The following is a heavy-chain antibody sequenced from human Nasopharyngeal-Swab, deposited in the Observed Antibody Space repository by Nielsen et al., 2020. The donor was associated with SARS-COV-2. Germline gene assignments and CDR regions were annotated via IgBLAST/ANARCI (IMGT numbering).Heavy chain of an antibody. V-gene: IGHV4-59*08. D-gene: IGHD2-2*01. J-gene: IGHJ3*02. CDR1: GGSMSSYY. Sequence: SETLSLTCTVSGGSMSSYYWNWIRQPPGKGLEWVGYSYYSGSPNYNPSLKSRVTISVDTSKNQLSLKLSSVTAADTAVYYCARWGVDCSSTDCKDAFDIWGQGTMVTVSS. CDR3: ARWGVDCSSTDCKDAFDI. CDR2: SYYSGSP.